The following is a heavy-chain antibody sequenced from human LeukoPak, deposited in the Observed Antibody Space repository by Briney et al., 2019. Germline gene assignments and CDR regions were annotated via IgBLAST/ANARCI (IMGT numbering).Heavy chain of an antibody. D-gene: IGHD4-17*01. CDR1: GFTFDNYA. CDR2: ISGSGDST. J-gene: IGHJ3*02. V-gene: IGHV3-23*01. Sequence: GGSLRLSCAASGFTFDNYAMNWVRQAPGKGLEWVSAISGSGDSTYYADSVKGRFTISRDNSKNTLYLQMNSLRAEDTAVYYCARELREAFDIWGQGTMVTVSS. CDR3: ARELREAFDI.